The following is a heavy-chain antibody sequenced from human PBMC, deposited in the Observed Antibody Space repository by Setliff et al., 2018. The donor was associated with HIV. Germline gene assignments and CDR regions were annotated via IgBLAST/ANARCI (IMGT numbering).Heavy chain of an antibody. CDR3: AREREDDYVWGSYRYRDAFDI. CDR1: GGSISIGSYY. V-gene: IGHV4-61*02. Sequence: PSETLSLTCTVSGGSISIGSYYWSWIRQPAGKGLEWIGRIYTSGSTNYNPSLKSRVTISVDTSKNQFSLKLSSVTAADTAVYYCAREREDDYVWGSYRYRDAFDIWGQGTMVTVSS. D-gene: IGHD3-16*02. CDR2: IYTSGST. J-gene: IGHJ3*02.